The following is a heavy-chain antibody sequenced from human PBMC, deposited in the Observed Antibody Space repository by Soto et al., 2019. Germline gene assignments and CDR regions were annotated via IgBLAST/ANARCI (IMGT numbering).Heavy chain of an antibody. CDR3: AKCGGLGTPRGSGTCYCPIDY. D-gene: IGHD2-15*01. CDR2: LSGSGGNT. V-gene: IGHV3-23*01. J-gene: IGHJ4*02. Sequence: EVLLLQSGGGLAQPGGSLRLSCAASGFSFSTYTMSWLRQAPGKGLEWVSCLSGSGGNTYYADSVEGRFTISRDTSKSTLYLQMNNRRADDTAMYYCAKCGGLGTPRGSGTCYCPIDYWGQGTPVTVSS. CDR1: GFSFSTYT.